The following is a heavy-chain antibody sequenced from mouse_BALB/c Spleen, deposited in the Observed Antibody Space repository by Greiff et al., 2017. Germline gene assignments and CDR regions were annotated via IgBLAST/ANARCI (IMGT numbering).Heavy chain of an antibody. J-gene: IGHJ4*01. CDR1: GYTFTSYY. CDR2: IYPGDGST. CDR3: ARELGRDGAMDY. Sequence: QVQLQQSGPELVKPGASVKMSCKASGYTFTSYYIHWVKQRPGQGLEWIGWIYPGDGSTKYNEKFKGKTTLTADKSSSTAYMLLSSLTSEDSAIYFCARELGRDGAMDYWGQGTSVTVSS. D-gene: IGHD4-1*01. V-gene: IGHV1S56*01.